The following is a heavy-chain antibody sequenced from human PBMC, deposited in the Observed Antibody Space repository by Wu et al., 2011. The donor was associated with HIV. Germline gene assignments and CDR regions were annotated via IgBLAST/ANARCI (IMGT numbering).Heavy chain of an antibody. V-gene: IGHV1-2*02. CDR3: VTDFNGGXVFLYYFDH. CDR2: INPNSGGT. Sequence: QVQLVQSGPEVKKPGASVKVSCKASGYTYNTYYMHWVRQAPGQGLEWMGWINPNSGGTNYAQRFQTRVDMTRDTSINTVYMELSGLTSDDTAVYYCVTDFNGGXVFLYYFDHWGQGTLVTVSS. D-gene: IGHD6-13*01. CDR1: GYTYNTYY. J-gene: IGHJ4*02.